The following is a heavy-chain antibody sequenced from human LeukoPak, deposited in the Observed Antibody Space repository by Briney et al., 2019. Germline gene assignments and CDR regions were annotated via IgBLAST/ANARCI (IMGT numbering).Heavy chain of an antibody. J-gene: IGHJ4*02. D-gene: IGHD4-17*01. V-gene: IGHV3-23*01. CDR2: ISGSGGST. CDR3: AKEVVTVNTFFDY. CDR1: GFTFSSYA. Sequence: GGSLRLSCAASGFTFSSYAMSWVRQAPGKRLEWVSAISGSGGSTYYADSVKGRFTISRDNAKSTLYLQMKSLRAEDTAVYYCAKEVVTVNTFFDYWGQGTLVTVSS.